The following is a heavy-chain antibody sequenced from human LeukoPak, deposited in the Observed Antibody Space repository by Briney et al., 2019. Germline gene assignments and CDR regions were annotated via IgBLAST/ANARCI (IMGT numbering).Heavy chain of an antibody. J-gene: IGHJ4*02. D-gene: IGHD6-13*01. Sequence: SETLSLTCTVSGGSISSYYWSWIRQPPGKGLEWIGYIYYSGSTNYNPSLKSRVTISVDTSKNQFSLKLSSVTAADTAVYYCARSQIIAAAGTPIDYWGQGTLVTVSS. CDR3: ARSQIIAAAGTPIDY. CDR2: IYYSGST. V-gene: IGHV4-59*01. CDR1: GGSISSYY.